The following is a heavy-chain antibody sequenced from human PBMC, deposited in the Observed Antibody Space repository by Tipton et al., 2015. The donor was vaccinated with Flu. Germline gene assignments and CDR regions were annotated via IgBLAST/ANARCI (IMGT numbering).Heavy chain of an antibody. V-gene: IGHV3-11*01. CDR3: ARGCEDLRTLRGDCYSSDY. Sequence: TASGFTFSDYYMSWIRQAPGKGLEWVSYISSSGSTIYYADSVKGRFTISRDNAKNSLYLQMNSLRAEDTAVYYCARGCEDLRTLRGDCYSSDYWGQGTLVTVSS. D-gene: IGHD2-21*02. CDR1: GFTFSDYY. CDR2: ISSSGSTI. J-gene: IGHJ4*02.